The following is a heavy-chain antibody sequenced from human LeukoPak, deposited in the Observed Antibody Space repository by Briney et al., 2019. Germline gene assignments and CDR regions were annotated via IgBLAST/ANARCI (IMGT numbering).Heavy chain of an antibody. J-gene: IGHJ4*02. CDR1: GYTFTGYF. CDR2: INPNSGGT. Sequence: ASVKVSCKASGYTFTGYFMHWVRQAPGQGLEWMGWINPNSGGTSHAQKFQGRVTMTRDTSISTAYMELNRLRSDDTAVYYCARIRVGAGGFDYWGQGTLVTVSS. CDR3: ARIRVGAGGFDY. V-gene: IGHV1-2*02. D-gene: IGHD1-26*01.